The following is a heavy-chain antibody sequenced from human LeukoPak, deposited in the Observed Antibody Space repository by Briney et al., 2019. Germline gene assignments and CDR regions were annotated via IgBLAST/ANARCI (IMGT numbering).Heavy chain of an antibody. CDR2: IYNSGST. CDR1: GASTSSGLYY. CDR3: ARVSSRRLPPSYSYDRRNYFDY. J-gene: IGHJ4*02. Sequence: SETLSLTCTVSGASTSSGLYYWNWFRQPAGKGLEYIGRIYNSGSTNYNPSLKSRVTISVDTPKNRFSLKLSSVTAADTAVYYCARVSSRRLPPSYSYDRRNYFDYWGQGTLVTVSS. D-gene: IGHD3-22*01. V-gene: IGHV4-61*02.